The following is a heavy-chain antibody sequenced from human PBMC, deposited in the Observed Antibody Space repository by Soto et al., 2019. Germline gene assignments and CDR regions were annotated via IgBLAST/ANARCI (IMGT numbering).Heavy chain of an antibody. D-gene: IGHD5-12*01. CDR3: TTISGYGGDFDY. Sequence: GGSLRLSCAASGFTFSNAWMSWVRQAPGKGLEWVGRIKSKTDGGTTDYAAPVKGRFTTSRDDSKNTLYLQMNSLKTEDTAVYYCTTISGYGGDFDYWGQGTLVTVSS. J-gene: IGHJ4*02. CDR1: GFTFSNAW. V-gene: IGHV3-15*01. CDR2: IKSKTDGGTT.